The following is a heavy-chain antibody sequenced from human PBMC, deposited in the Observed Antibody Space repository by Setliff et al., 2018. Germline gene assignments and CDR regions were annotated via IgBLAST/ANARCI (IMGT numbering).Heavy chain of an antibody. CDR2: IYHSGGT. D-gene: IGHD6-19*01. CDR3: ARDLRRNSGWGTTDVYCIDY. Sequence: PSETLSLTCSVSGGSTSNSDYYWGWIRQPPGKGLEWIGSIYHSGGTYYNPFLKSRVTISVDTSKNQFSLKLSSVTAADTAVYYCARDLRRNSGWGTTDVYCIDYWGQGTLVTVSS. J-gene: IGHJ4*02. CDR1: GGSTSNSDYY. V-gene: IGHV4-39*07.